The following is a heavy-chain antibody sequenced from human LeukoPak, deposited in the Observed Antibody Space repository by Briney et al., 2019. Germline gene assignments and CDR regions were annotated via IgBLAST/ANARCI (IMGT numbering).Heavy chain of an antibody. CDR2: INPNSGGT. J-gene: IGHJ6*02. CDR3: ARDTVGGYGMDV. Sequence: GPVEVSCKAFGYTVTRLYIHWGAQAPGHGREWMGWINPNSGGTNYAQKFQGRVTLTRDTSISTAYMELSRLRSDDTAVYYCARDTVGGYGMDVWGQGTTVTVSS. V-gene: IGHV1-2*02. CDR1: GYTVTRLY. D-gene: IGHD3-16*01.